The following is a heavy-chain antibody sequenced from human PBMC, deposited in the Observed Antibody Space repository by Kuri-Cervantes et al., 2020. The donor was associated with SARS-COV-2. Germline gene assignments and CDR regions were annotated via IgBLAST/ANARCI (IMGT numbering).Heavy chain of an antibody. CDR2: IFYSGGT. Sequence: SETLSLTCTVTGGSITSHIHYWSWIRQPPGKGLEWIGTIFYSGGTFNNPSLKRRVTVSVDTSKNQLSLKLSSVTAADTAVYYCARGSVGSGYDFGDYYYYGMDVWGQGTTVTVSS. V-gene: IGHV4-39*07. CDR1: GGSITSHIHY. D-gene: IGHD5-12*01. CDR3: ARGSVGSGYDFGDYYYYGMDV. J-gene: IGHJ6*02.